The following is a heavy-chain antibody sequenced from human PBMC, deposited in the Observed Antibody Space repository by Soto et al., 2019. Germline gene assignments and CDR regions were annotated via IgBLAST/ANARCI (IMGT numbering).Heavy chain of an antibody. CDR2: INHSGST. V-gene: IGHV4-4*02. CDR1: GGSISSSNL. CDR3: ARGSRITFGGVIVRPFDY. D-gene: IGHD3-16*02. Sequence: SETLSLTCAVSGGSISSSNLWSWIRQPPGKGLEWIGEINHSGSTNYNPSLKSRVTISVDTSKNQFSLKLSSVTAADTAVYYCARGSRITFGGVIVRPFDYWGQGTLVTVSS. J-gene: IGHJ4*02.